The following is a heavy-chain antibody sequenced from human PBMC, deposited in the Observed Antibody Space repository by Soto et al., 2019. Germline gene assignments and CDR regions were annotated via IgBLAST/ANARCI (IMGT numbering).Heavy chain of an antibody. Sequence: VQLVESGGGLVQPGGSLRLSCSASGFTFSTYWMTWVRQAPGKGLEWVANIKQDGTEKYYVDSVRGRFTVSRDNAKNALYLQMNNLRAEDTAMYYCARGGCGAGSCQTPVEYYGLDGWGQGTTVTVSS. CDR2: IKQDGTEK. J-gene: IGHJ6*02. D-gene: IGHD2-15*01. V-gene: IGHV3-7*05. CDR1: GFTFSTYW. CDR3: ARGGCGAGSCQTPVEYYGLDG.